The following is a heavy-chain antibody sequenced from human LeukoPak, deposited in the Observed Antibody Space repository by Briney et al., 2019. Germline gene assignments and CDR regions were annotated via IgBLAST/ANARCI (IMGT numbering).Heavy chain of an antibody. CDR2: FDPEDGET. CDR3: ATDFAAAGTLPTD. D-gene: IGHD6-13*01. J-gene: IGHJ4*02. V-gene: IGHV1-24*01. Sequence: ASVKVSCKVSGYTLTELSMHWVRQAPGKGLEWMGGFDPEDGETIYAQKFQGRVTMTEDTSTDTAYMELSSLRFEDTAVYYCATDFAAAGTLPTDWGQGTLVTVSS. CDR1: GYTLTELS.